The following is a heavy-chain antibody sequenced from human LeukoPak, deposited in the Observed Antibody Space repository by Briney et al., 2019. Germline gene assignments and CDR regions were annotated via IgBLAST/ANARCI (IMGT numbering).Heavy chain of an antibody. CDR2: IFYSGST. D-gene: IGHD3-10*01. CDR1: GTSISSSY. Sequence: SETLSLTCTVAGTSISSSYWSWIRQPPGKGLEWIGNIFYSGSTYYGPSLKSRLTISLDTSRNQFSLKLNSVTAADTAVYYCAKSNGYGLIDIWGQGTMVTVSS. CDR3: AKSNGYGLIDI. J-gene: IGHJ3*02. V-gene: IGHV4-59*12.